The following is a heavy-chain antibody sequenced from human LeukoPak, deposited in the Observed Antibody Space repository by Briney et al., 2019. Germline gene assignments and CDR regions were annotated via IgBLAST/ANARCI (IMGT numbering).Heavy chain of an antibody. V-gene: IGHV4-34*01. CDR3: AREYRNILSYGGVIAFLDY. J-gene: IGHJ4*02. Sequence: PSETLSLTCAVYGGSFSGYYWSWIRQPPGKGLEWIGEINHSGSTDYNPSLKSRVTILVDKSKNQFSLKLTSVTAADTAIYYCAREYRNILSYGGVIAFLDYWGQGILVTASS. CDR2: INHSGST. CDR1: GGSFSGYY. D-gene: IGHD3-16*02.